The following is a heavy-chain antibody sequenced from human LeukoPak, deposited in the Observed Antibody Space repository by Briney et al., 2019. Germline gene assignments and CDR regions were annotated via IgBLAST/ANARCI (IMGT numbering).Heavy chain of an antibody. CDR3: ARDLQSTYYDSSGALGPYFGY. Sequence: ASVKVTCKASGGTFSSYAICWVRQAPGQVLEWMGGIIPIFGTANYAQKFQGRVTITADESTSTAYMELSSLRSEDTAVYYCARDLQSTYYDSSGALGPYFGYWGQGTLVTVSS. J-gene: IGHJ4*02. CDR2: IIPIFGTA. V-gene: IGHV1-69*13. D-gene: IGHD3-22*01. CDR1: GGTFSSYA.